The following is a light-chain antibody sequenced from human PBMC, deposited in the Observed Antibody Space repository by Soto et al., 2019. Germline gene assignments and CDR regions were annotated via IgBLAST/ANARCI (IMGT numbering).Light chain of an antibody. J-gene: IGKJ1*01. Sequence: DIQMTQSPSTLSASVGDRVTIICRASQTISTWLAWYQQKPGKAPKLLMYDASRLESGVPSRSSGSGSGTEFTLTISSLQPDDFATYYCQQYNTYWTFGQGTKVEIK. CDR3: QQYNTYWT. V-gene: IGKV1-5*02. CDR2: DAS. CDR1: QTISTW.